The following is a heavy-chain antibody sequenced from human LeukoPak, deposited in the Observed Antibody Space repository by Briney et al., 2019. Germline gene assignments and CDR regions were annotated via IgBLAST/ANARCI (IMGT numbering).Heavy chain of an antibody. D-gene: IGHD1-26*01. V-gene: IGHV4-34*01. CDR1: GGSFSGYY. CDR3: ARALWELRNNWFDP. J-gene: IGHJ5*02. CDR2: INHSGST. Sequence: SETLSLTCAVYGGSFSGYYWSWIRQPPGKGLEGIGEINHSGSTNYNPSLKSRVSISVDTSKNKFSLKLSSVTAADTAVYYCARALWELRNNWFDPWGPGTLVTVSS.